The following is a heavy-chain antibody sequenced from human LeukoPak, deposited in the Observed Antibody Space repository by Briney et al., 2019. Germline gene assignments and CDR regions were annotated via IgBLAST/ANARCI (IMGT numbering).Heavy chain of an antibody. Sequence: PSETLSLTCTVSGGSISTGDYHWNWIRQFPGKGLEWIGSIYNSGRSGKTFYNPSLKSRVTISVDTSKNQFFLKLNSVTAADTAVYYCAREVVVITRYFDHWGQGTLVTVSS. V-gene: IGHV4-31*03. CDR2: IYNSGRSGKT. D-gene: IGHD3-22*01. CDR1: GGSISTGDYH. CDR3: AREVVVITRYFDH. J-gene: IGHJ4*02.